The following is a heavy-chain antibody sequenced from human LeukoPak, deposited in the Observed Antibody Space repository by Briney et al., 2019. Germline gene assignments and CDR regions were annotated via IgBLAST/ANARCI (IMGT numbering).Heavy chain of an antibody. CDR2: IYYSGSA. Sequence: PSETLSLTCTVSGGSISSYYWSWIRQPPGKGLEWIGYIYYSGSANYNPSLKSRVTISVDTSKNQFSLKLSSVTAADTAVYYCARHSYYDILTGYPKLIFDYRGQGTLVTVSS. J-gene: IGHJ4*02. V-gene: IGHV4-59*08. CDR1: GGSISSYY. CDR3: ARHSYYDILTGYPKLIFDY. D-gene: IGHD3-9*01.